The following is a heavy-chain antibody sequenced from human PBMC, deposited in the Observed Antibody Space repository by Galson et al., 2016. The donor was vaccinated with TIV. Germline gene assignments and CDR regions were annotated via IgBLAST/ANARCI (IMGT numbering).Heavy chain of an antibody. J-gene: IGHJ4*02. D-gene: IGHD2/OR15-2a*01. V-gene: IGHV4-39*07. CDR3: ARAFSMRRKYYFDT. CDR2: IYYSGTT. CDR1: GGSLTFRSLY. Sequence: SETLSLTCTVSGGSLTFRSLYWGWIRQPPGKGLEWIGTIYYSGTTYYNPSLKSRITMSVDTSKNQFSLKLSSLTAADTAVYYCARAFSMRRKYYFDTWGQGALVFVSS.